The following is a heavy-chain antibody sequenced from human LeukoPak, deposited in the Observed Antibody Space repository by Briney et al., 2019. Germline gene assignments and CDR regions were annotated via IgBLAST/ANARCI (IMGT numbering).Heavy chain of an antibody. D-gene: IGHD3-3*01. CDR2: ISSSSSYI. J-gene: IGHJ4*02. CDR1: GFTFSSYS. CDR3: ARGWDFWSGYRTPFDY. V-gene: IGHV3-21*01. Sequence: GGFLRLSCAASGFTFSSYSMNWVRQAPGKGLEWVSSISSSSSYIYYADSVKGRFTISRDNAKNSLYLQMNSLRAEDTAVYYCARGWDFWSGYRTPFDYWGQGTLVTVSS.